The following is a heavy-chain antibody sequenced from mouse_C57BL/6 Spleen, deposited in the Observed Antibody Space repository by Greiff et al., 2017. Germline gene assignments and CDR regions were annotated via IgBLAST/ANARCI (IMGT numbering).Heavy chain of an antibody. V-gene: IGHV1-61*01. CDR2: IYPSDSET. Sequence: QVQLQQPGAELVRPGSSVKLSCKASGYTFTSYWMDWVKQRPGQGLEWIGNIYPSDSETHYNQKFKDKATLTVDKSSSTAYMQLSSLTSEDSAVYYCARLYYFDYWGQGTTLTVSS. CDR1: GYTFTSYW. J-gene: IGHJ2*01. CDR3: ARLYYFDY.